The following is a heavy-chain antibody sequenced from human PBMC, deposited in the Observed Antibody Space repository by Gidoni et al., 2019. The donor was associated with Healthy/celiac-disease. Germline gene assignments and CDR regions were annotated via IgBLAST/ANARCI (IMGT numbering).Heavy chain of an antibody. CDR2: ISYDGSNK. CDR3: ARNPIAARPNWFDP. CDR1: GFTFSSYA. J-gene: IGHJ5*02. Sequence: QVQLVESGGGVVQPGRSLRLSCAASGFTFSSYAMHWVRQAPGKGLEWVAVISYDGSNKYYADSVKGRFTISRDNSKNTLYLQMNSLRAEDTAVYYCARNPIAARPNWFDPWGQGTLVTVSS. D-gene: IGHD6-6*01. V-gene: IGHV3-30-3*01.